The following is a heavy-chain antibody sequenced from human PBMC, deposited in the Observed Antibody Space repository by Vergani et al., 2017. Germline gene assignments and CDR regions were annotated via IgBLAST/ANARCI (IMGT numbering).Heavy chain of an antibody. CDR1: GFTFSSYA. Sequence: EVQLLESGGGLVQPGGSLRLSCAASGFTFSSYAMSWVRQAPGKGLEWVSYISSSGSTIYYADSVKGRFTISRDNAKNTLYLQMNSLRAEDTAVYYCARNPYSSSSFDYWGQGTLVTVSS. J-gene: IGHJ4*02. D-gene: IGHD6-13*01. V-gene: IGHV3-48*04. CDR3: ARNPYSSSSFDY. CDR2: ISSSGSTI.